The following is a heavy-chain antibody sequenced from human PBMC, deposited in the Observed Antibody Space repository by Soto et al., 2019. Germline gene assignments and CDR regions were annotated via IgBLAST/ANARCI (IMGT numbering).Heavy chain of an antibody. V-gene: IGHV2-70*04. CDR2: IDWDDDK. J-gene: IGHJ5*02. CDR3: ARSIVAAGNRWFDP. Sequence: SCPRLVNPTQTRTLTCTFSGFSLSTSGMRVSWIRQPPGKALEWLARIDWDDDKLYSTSLKTRLTISKDTSKNQVVLTMTNMDPVDTATYYCARSIVAAGNRWFDPWGQGTLVTVSS. D-gene: IGHD6-13*01. CDR1: GFSLSTSGMR.